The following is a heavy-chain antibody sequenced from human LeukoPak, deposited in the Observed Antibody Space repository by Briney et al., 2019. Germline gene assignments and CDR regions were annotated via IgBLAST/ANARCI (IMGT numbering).Heavy chain of an antibody. CDR1: GFTISDYY. CDR2: ISSSGSTI. Sequence: GESLRLSCAASGFTISDYYMSWLRQAPGKGLEWVSYISSSGSTIYYADSVKGRFTISRDNAKNSLYLQMNSLRAEDTALYYCAKDISAALYCSSTSCYRRKAFDYWGQGTLVTVSS. V-gene: IGHV3-11*01. CDR3: AKDISAALYCSSTSCYRRKAFDY. D-gene: IGHD2-2*01. J-gene: IGHJ4*02.